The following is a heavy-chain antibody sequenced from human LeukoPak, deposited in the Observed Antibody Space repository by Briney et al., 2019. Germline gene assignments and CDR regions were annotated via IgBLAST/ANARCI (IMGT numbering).Heavy chain of an antibody. CDR1: GYTLTELS. CDR2: FDPEDGET. V-gene: IGHV1-24*01. CDR3: ATLRHLWSDRDAFDI. J-gene: IGHJ3*02. D-gene: IGHD3-3*01. Sequence: ASVKVSCKVSGYTLTELSMHWVRQAPGKGLEWMGGFDPEDGETIYAQKLQGRVTMTEDTSTDTAYMELSSLRSEDTAVYYCATLRHLWSDRDAFDIWGQGTMVTVSS.